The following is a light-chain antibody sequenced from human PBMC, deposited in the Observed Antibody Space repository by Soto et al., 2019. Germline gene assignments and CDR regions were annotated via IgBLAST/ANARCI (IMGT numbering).Light chain of an antibody. V-gene: IGKV3-11*01. J-gene: IGKJ2*01. CDR1: QMVPPY. Sequence: ETVLTQSPATLSLSPGERATLSCRASQMVPPYLAWYQQKAGQAPRLLIYDASNRATGIPARFSGSGSGTDFTLTISSLEPEDCAVYYCQQRSNWPPYTFGQGTKLEIK. CDR2: DAS. CDR3: QQRSNWPPYT.